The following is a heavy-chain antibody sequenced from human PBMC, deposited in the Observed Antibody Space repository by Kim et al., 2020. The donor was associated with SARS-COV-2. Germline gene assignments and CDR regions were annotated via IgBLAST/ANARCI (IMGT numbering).Heavy chain of an antibody. D-gene: IGHD3-10*01. J-gene: IGHJ6*02. Sequence: ASVKVSCKASGYTFTGYYMHWVRQAPGQGLEWMGWINPNSGGTNYAQKFQGRVTMTRDTSISTAYMELSRLRSDDTAVYYCARGMVRGVINYYYYGMDVWGQGTTVTVSS. CDR1: GYTFTGYY. CDR3: ARGMVRGVINYYYYGMDV. V-gene: IGHV1-2*02. CDR2: INPNSGGT.